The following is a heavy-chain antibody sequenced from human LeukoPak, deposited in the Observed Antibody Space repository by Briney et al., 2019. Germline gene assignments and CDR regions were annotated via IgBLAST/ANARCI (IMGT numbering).Heavy chain of an antibody. CDR3: ARGQYCSGGSCFFDY. CDR1: GYTFTGYY. V-gene: IGHV1-2*02. J-gene: IGHJ4*02. D-gene: IGHD2-15*01. Sequence: ASVNVSCTASGYTFTGYYMHWVRQAPGQGLEWMGWINPKSGGANYAQQFQGRVTMTRDTSISTAYMELSSLRSDDTGVYYCARGQYCSGGSCFFDYWGQGTLVTVSS. CDR2: INPKSGGA.